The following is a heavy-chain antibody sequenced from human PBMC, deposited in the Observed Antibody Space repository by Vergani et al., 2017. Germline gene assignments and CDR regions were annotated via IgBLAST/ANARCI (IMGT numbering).Heavy chain of an antibody. D-gene: IGHD2-15*01. Sequence: QVQLVQSGGGVVQPGGSLRLSCVASGFTFNRYGMQWVRQAPGKGLEWVAYVLFDGSKEYYADSVKGRFIVSRDNSNDALYLEMNSLRTDDTAVYYCARALPYCHEGSCALWGQGSVVTVSS. CDR2: VLFDGSKE. V-gene: IGHV3-30*02. J-gene: IGHJ4*02. CDR3: ARALPYCHEGSCAL. CDR1: GFTFNRYG.